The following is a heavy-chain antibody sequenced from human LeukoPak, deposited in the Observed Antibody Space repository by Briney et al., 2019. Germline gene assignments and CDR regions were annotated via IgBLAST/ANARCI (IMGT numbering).Heavy chain of an antibody. CDR1: GGSISSTSYY. Sequence: SETLSLTCTVSGGSISSTSYYWGWIRQPPGKGLEWIGNIYYSGSTNYNPSLKSRVTISVDTSKNQFSLKLSSVTAADTAVYYCARDEGYGDYIYWGQGTLVTVSS. J-gene: IGHJ4*02. D-gene: IGHD4-17*01. CDR2: IYYSGST. V-gene: IGHV4-39*07. CDR3: ARDEGYGDYIY.